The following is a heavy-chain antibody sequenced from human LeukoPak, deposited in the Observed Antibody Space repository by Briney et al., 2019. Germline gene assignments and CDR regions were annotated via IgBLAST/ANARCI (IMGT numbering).Heavy chain of an antibody. D-gene: IGHD3-22*01. CDR1: GGSISSYY. CDR3: ARGNYYDSSGYYSRRDNWFDP. Sequence: SETLSLTCTVSGGSISSYYWSWIRQPPGKGLEWIGYIYYSGSTNYNPSLKSRVTISVDTSKNQFSLKLSSVTAADTAVYYCARGNYYDSSGYYSRRDNWFDPWGQGTLVTVSS. V-gene: IGHV4-59*01. J-gene: IGHJ5*02. CDR2: IYYSGST.